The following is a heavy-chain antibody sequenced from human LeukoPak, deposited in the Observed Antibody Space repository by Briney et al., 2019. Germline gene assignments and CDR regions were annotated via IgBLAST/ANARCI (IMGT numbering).Heavy chain of an antibody. J-gene: IGHJ5*02. CDR2: IYLSEST. V-gene: IGHV4-38-2*02. D-gene: IGHD2-21*01. CDR1: GYSISSGYY. Sequence: SETLSLTRAVSGYSISSGYYWGWIRQPPGKGLEWIGSIYLSESTYYNPSLKSRVTISVDTSKNQFSLKLSSVTAADTAVYYCAREYGIVRYWFDPWGQGTLVTVSS. CDR3: AREYGIVRYWFDP.